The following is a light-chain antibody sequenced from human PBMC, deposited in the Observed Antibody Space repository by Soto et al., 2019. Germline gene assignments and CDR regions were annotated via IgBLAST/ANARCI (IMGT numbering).Light chain of an antibody. V-gene: IGKV3-11*01. J-gene: IGKJ4*01. CDR3: QQRSNWPPA. Sequence: EIVVTQSPATLSVSPGERVTLSCRAIQSVSSSLAWYQQRPGQAPRLLIYDASNRATGIPARFSGSGSGTDFKLTISSLEPEDFAVYYCQQRSNWPPAFGGGTKVDIK. CDR2: DAS. CDR1: QSVSSS.